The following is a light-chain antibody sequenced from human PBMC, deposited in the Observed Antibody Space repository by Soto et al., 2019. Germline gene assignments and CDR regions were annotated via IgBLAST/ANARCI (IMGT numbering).Light chain of an antibody. Sequence: DIQMTQSPSSLSASVGDRVTITCRASQAINNYLAWFQQKPGKAPQSLIFAASRLQSGVPSKFSASGSGTDFTLTISSLQPEDFATYYCQQYNNYPITCGQGTRLEIK. CDR2: AAS. J-gene: IGKJ5*01. CDR3: QQYNNYPIT. V-gene: IGKV1-16*02. CDR1: QAINNY.